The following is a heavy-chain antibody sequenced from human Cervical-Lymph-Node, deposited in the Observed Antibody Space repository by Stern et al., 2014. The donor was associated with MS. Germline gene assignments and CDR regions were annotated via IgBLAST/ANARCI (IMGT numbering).Heavy chain of an antibody. V-gene: IGHV5-51*03. CDR1: GYSLTNTW. J-gene: IGHJ4*02. D-gene: IGHD6-13*01. CDR2: SYPGDSEA. Sequence: EVQLVESGAELKKPGESLRSSCKGSGYSLTNTWIGWVRQVPGKGLEWMGISYPGDSEARYSPSFQGQVAISADKSINTAYLQWSSLKASDTAMYYCARGRGIALRPDYWGQGTLVTVSS. CDR3: ARGRGIALRPDY.